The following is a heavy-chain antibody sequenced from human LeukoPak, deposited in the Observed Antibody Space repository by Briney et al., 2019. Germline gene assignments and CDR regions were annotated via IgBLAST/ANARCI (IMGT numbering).Heavy chain of an antibody. CDR1: GFHFQNYA. Sequence: PGGSLRLSCAASGFHFQNYALHWVRQAPGKGPEWVAVISYDVNNENYTDSVKGRFTISRDNTKNTLYLQLNSLRVEDTAVYYCARDSYGMDVWGQGTTVTVSS. CDR2: ISYDVNNE. CDR3: ARDSYGMDV. J-gene: IGHJ6*02. V-gene: IGHV3-30*04.